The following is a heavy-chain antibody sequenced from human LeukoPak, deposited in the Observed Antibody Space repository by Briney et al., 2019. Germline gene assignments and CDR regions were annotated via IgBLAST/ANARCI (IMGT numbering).Heavy chain of an antibody. Sequence: SETLSLTCAVYGGSFNDYYWSWIRQPPGKGLEWIGEINHGGITNYNPSLKSRVTISVDTSKNQFSLKLASVTPADTAVYYCARLRFLLVGGENMGPNWGQGTLVTVSS. CDR1: GGSFNDYY. CDR3: ARLRFLLVGGENMGPN. J-gene: IGHJ4*02. D-gene: IGHD4-23*01. CDR2: INHGGIT. V-gene: IGHV4-34*01.